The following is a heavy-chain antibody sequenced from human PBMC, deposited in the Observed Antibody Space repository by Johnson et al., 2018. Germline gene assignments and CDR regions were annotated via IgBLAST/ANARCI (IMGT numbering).Heavy chain of an antibody. Sequence: QVQLQQWGAGLLKPSETLSLTCAVYGGSFSGYYWSWIRQPPGKGLEWIGEINHNGSTNYNPSLKSPVTISVDTSKNQFSLKLRAVTAADTAVYYCAREVPTVTSPYYAGMDVWGQGTTVTVSS. J-gene: IGHJ6*02. D-gene: IGHD4-17*01. CDR3: AREVPTVTSPYYAGMDV. V-gene: IGHV4-34*01. CDR1: GGSFSGYY. CDR2: INHNGST.